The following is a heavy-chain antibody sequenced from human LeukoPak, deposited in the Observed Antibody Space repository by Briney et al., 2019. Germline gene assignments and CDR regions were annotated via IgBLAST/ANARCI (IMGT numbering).Heavy chain of an antibody. Sequence: GGSLRLSCAASGFTFRSYAMNWVRQAPGKGLEWVSSVSGSGSVTFYGDSVKGRFTISRDNSKNTLYLQMDSLRAEDTAVYYCAKAPYDNKYYYMGVWRRGTTVTVSS. J-gene: IGHJ6*03. V-gene: IGHV3-23*01. CDR2: VSGSGSVT. D-gene: IGHD3-9*01. CDR1: GFTFRSYA. CDR3: AKAPYDNKYYYMGV.